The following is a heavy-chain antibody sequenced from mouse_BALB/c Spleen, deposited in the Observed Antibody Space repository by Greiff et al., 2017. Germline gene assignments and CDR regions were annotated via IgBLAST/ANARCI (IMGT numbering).Heavy chain of an antibody. V-gene: IGHV1-69*01. D-gene: IGHD2-2*01. J-gene: IGHJ3*01. CDR3: ARGRDGYDPAWFAY. CDR2: IDTSDSYT. Sequence: QVHVKQPGAELVMPGASVKMSCKASGYTFTDYWMHWVKQRPGQGLEWIGAIDTSDSYTSYNQKFKGKATLTVDESSSTAYMQLSSLTSEDSAVYYCARGRDGYDPAWFAYWGQGTLVTVSA. CDR1: GYTFTDYW.